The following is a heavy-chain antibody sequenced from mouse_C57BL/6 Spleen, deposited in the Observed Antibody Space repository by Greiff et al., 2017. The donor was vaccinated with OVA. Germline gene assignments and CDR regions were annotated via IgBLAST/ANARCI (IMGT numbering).Heavy chain of an antibody. CDR3: ARYDYDLYYAMDY. J-gene: IGHJ4*01. CDR2: INPNNGGT. D-gene: IGHD2-4*01. CDR1: GYTFTDYN. V-gene: IGHV1-18*01. Sequence: EVQVVESGPELVKPGASVKIPCKASGYTFTDYNMDWVKQSHGKSLEWIGDINPNNGGTIYNQKFKGKATLTVDKSSSTAYMELRSLTSEDTAVYYCARYDYDLYYAMDYWGQGTSVTVSS.